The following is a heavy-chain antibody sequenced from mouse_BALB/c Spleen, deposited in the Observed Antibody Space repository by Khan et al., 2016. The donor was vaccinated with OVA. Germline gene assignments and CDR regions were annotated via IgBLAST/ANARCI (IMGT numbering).Heavy chain of an antibody. V-gene: IGHV2-6-5*01. CDR2: IWAGGSK. CDR1: GFSLTDYA. Sequence: VELVESGPGLVAPSQSLSITCTVSGFSLTDYAVSWIRQPPGKGLEWLGVIWAGGSKYYTSVLKSRLSISKDNSKSQVFLKMNSLQTDDTAMYYCAKDPPYYGMDYWGQGTSVTVSS. CDR3: AKDPPYYGMDY. J-gene: IGHJ4*01.